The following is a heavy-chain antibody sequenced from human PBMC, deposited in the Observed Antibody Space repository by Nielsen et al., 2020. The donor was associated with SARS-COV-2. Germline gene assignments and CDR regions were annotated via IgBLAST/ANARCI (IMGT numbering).Heavy chain of an antibody. Sequence: SETLSLTCTVSGGSISSYYWSWIRQPPGKGLEWIGYIYYSGSTNYNPSLKSRVTILVDTSKNQFSLKLSSVTAADTAVYYCARVGSSGYFRHYFDYWGQGTLVTVSS. D-gene: IGHD3-22*01. J-gene: IGHJ4*02. CDR1: GGSISSYY. CDR2: IYYSGST. CDR3: ARVGSSGYFRHYFDY. V-gene: IGHV4-59*01.